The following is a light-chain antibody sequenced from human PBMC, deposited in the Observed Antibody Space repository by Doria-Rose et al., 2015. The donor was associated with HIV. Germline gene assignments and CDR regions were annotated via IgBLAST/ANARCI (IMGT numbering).Light chain of an antibody. Sequence: TQSPATMSVSPGERATLSCRARQSVNSNLAWYQEKVGQAPRPRIYGASTRATGIPARFSGSGSGTEFTLTISSLQPEDFAVYYCNQYHSRPPAICVGQ. CDR1: QSVNSN. V-gene: IGKV3-15*01. J-gene: IGKJ1*01. CDR3: NQYHSRPPAIC. CDR2: GAS.